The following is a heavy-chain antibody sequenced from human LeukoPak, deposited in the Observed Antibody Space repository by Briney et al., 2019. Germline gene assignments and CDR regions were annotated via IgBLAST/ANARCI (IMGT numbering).Heavy chain of an antibody. Sequence: GSLRLSCAASGFTFSSYAMSWVRQAPGKGLEWVSAISGSGGSTYYADSVKGRFTISRDNSKNTLYLQMNSLRAEDTAVYYCAKDGIVGATSYYYYMDVWGKGTTVTVSS. CDR1: GFTFSSYA. V-gene: IGHV3-23*01. CDR3: AKDGIVGATSYYYYMDV. D-gene: IGHD1-26*01. J-gene: IGHJ6*03. CDR2: ISGSGGST.